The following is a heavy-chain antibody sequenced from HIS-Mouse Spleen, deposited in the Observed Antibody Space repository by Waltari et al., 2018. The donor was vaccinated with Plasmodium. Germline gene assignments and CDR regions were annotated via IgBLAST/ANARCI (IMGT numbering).Heavy chain of an antibody. CDR1: GGSFSTSSYY. CDR2: IYYSGST. J-gene: IGHJ4*02. CDR3: ARRGGSYYYFDY. V-gene: IGHV4-39*01. Sequence: QLQLQESGPGLVQPSETLSLTCTVPGGSFSTSSYYWGWIRQPPGKGLEWIGSIYYSGSTYYNPSLKSRVTISVDTSKNQFSLKLSSVTAADTAVYYCARRGGSYYYFDYWGQGTLVTVSS. D-gene: IGHD1-26*01.